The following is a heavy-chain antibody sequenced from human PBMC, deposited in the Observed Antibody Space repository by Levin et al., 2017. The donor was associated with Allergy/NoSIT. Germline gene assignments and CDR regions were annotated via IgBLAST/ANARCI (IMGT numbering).Heavy chain of an antibody. Sequence: LSLTCTVSGGSIRSSSHYWGWIRQFPGKGLEWIGHIYYGGSTFYNPSLKSRVTMSVDTSKNQFSLQLTSVTAADTAMYFCARLPQKYYDLWSGIQYWGQGILVTVSS. D-gene: IGHD3-3*01. V-gene: IGHV4-39*07. CDR2: IYYGGST. CDR3: ARLPQKYYDLWSGIQY. CDR1: GGSIRSSSHY. J-gene: IGHJ4*02.